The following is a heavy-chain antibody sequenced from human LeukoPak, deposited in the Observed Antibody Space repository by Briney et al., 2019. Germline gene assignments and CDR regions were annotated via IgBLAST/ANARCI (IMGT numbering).Heavy chain of an antibody. D-gene: IGHD1-26*01. CDR1: GFTFSNYW. CDR3: AREAIVGPTDDAFDI. V-gene: IGHV3-74*01. CDR2: VNTDGNST. Sequence: PGGSLRLSCAASGFTFSNYWMHWVRQVPGKGLVWVSRVNTDGNSTTYADSVKGRFTVSRDNAKNTLYLQMDTLRDEDTAVYYCAREAIVGPTDDAFDIWGQGTMVTVSS. J-gene: IGHJ3*02.